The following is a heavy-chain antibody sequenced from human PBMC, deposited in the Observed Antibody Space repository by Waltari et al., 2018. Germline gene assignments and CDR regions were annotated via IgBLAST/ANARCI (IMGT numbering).Heavy chain of an antibody. CDR2: IWYDGSNK. CDR1: AFTFSSYG. D-gene: IGHD6-19*01. V-gene: IGHV3-33*01. CDR3: ARDYSSGWLDY. J-gene: IGHJ4*02. Sequence: QVQLVESGGGVVQPGRSLRLSCAASAFTFSSYGMHWVRQAPGKGLEWVAVIWYDGSNKLYADSVKGRFTISRENSKNTLYLQMNSLRVEDTAVYYCARDYSSGWLDYWGQGTLVTVSS.